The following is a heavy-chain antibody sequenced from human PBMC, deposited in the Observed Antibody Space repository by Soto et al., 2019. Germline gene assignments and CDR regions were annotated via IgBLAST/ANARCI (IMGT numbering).Heavy chain of an antibody. V-gene: IGHV3-23*01. CDR1: GFTFSSYA. CDR3: ARDPPNFYYYGMDV. Sequence: HPGGSLRLSCAASGFTFSSYAMSWVRQAPGKGLEWVSAISGSGGSTYYADSVKGRFTISRDNSKNTLYLQMNSLRAEDTAVYYCARDPPNFYYYGMDVWGQGTTVTVSS. J-gene: IGHJ6*02. CDR2: ISGSGGST.